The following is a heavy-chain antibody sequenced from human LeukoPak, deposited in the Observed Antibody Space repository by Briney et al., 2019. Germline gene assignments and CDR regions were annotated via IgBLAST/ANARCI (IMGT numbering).Heavy chain of an antibody. J-gene: IGHJ4*02. D-gene: IGHD5-18*01. CDR2: IYYSGST. CDR3: ARGLSGYSSASFDY. Sequence: NPSQTLSLTCTVSGGSIGNSDYSWTWIRQHPGKGLEWIGYIYYSGSTHYNPSLKSRVTISVDTSKNQFSLKLTSVTAADTAVYYCARGLSGYSSASFDYWGQGTLVTVSS. V-gene: IGHV4-31*03. CDR1: GGSIGNSDYS.